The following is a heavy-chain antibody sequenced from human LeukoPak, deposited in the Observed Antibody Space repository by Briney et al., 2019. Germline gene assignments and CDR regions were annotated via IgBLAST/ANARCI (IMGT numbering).Heavy chain of an antibody. V-gene: IGHV3-30*04. Sequence: GGSLRLSCAASGFPSSSYAMHWVRQAPGKGLEWVAVISFDGSNAYYADSVRGRFTISRDNSKDTLYLQVNSLRAEDTAVYYCARDHYWLEYCINGVCRDTFDIWGQGTMVT. J-gene: IGHJ3*02. D-gene: IGHD2-8*01. CDR1: GFPSSSYA. CDR3: ARDHYWLEYCINGVCRDTFDI. CDR2: ISFDGSNA.